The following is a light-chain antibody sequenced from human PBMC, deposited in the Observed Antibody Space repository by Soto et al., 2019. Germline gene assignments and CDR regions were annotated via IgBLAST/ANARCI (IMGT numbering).Light chain of an antibody. Sequence: EMVLTQSPDTLSLSPGERATLSCRASQTVSSSFLAWHQQRPGRAPRLLIYGASSRATGIPDRFSGSGSGTDFTLTISRLEPEDLAVYYCLQYGNSPETFGQGTKVDIK. CDR3: LQYGNSPET. V-gene: IGKV3-20*01. J-gene: IGKJ1*01. CDR1: QTVSSSF. CDR2: GAS.